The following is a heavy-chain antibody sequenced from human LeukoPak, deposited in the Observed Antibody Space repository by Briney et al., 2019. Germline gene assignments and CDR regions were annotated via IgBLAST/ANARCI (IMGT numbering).Heavy chain of an antibody. J-gene: IGHJ6*03. CDR1: GLTFNNYW. D-gene: IGHD6-19*01. CDR3: ARDFGGWYNYYYMDV. CDR2: IKQDGSEK. Sequence: GGSLRLSCAASGLTFNNYWMNWVRQAPGKGLEWVANIKQDGSEKYYVDSVKGRFTISRDNAKSSLYLQMNSLRAEDTAVYYCARDFGGWYNYYYMDVWGKGTTVTISS. V-gene: IGHV3-7*01.